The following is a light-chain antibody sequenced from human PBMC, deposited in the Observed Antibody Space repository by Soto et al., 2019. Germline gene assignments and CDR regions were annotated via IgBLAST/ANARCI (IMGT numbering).Light chain of an antibody. J-gene: IGKJ1*01. Sequence: EIVLTQSPATLSLSPGERATLSCMASQSVSSYLAWYQQKPGQAPRLLIYDASNRATGIPARFSGSGSGTEFTLTISSLQSEDFAVYYCQQYNNWPPVTFGQGTKVDIK. CDR3: QQYNNWPPVT. V-gene: IGKV3-15*01. CDR2: DAS. CDR1: QSVSSY.